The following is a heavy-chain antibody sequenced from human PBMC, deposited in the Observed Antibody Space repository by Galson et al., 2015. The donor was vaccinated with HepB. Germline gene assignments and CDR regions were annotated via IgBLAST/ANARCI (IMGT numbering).Heavy chain of an antibody. CDR3: ARPGAAGYSSGWYGGNDVFDI. J-gene: IGHJ3*02. CDR2: ISYDGTNK. CDR1: GFTFSGYD. D-gene: IGHD6-19*01. V-gene: IGHV3-30-3*01. Sequence: SLRLSCAASGFTFSGYDMHWVRQAPGKGLEWVTYISYDGTNKFYIDSVKGRFTISRDNSKNTVSLQMTSLRVDDTAVYYCARPGAAGYSSGWYGGNDVFDIWGQGTMVTVSS.